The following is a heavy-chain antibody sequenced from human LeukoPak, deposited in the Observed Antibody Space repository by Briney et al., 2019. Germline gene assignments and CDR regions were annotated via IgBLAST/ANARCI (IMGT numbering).Heavy chain of an antibody. CDR1: GGSISSSSYY. D-gene: IGHD1-26*01. Sequence: SETLSLTCTVSGGSISSSSYYWGWIRQPPGKGLEWIGSIYYTGSTYYNPSLKSRVTMSIDSSKNQFSLKLSSVTAADTAVYYCARTGGSFYFYYYMDVWGKGTTVTVSS. V-gene: IGHV4-39*07. CDR2: IYYTGST. CDR3: ARTGGSFYFYYYMDV. J-gene: IGHJ6*03.